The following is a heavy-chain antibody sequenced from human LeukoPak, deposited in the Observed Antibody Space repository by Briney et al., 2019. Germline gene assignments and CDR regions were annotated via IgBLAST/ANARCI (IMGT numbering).Heavy chain of an antibody. Sequence: QTLSLTCAISGDSASSNSAAWNWIRQSPSRGLEWLGRTYYRSKWYNDYAVSVKSRMTINPDTSKNQFSLQLNSVTPEDTAVYYCARDPHSGYSLNFDSWGQGTLVTVSS. V-gene: IGHV6-1*01. D-gene: IGHD5-12*01. CDR3: ARDPHSGYSLNFDS. CDR1: GDSASSNSAA. CDR2: TYYRSKWYN. J-gene: IGHJ4*02.